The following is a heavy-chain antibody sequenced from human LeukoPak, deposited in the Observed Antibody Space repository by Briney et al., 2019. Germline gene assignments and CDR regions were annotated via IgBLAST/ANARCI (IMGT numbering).Heavy chain of an antibody. J-gene: IGHJ4*02. D-gene: IGHD6-19*01. V-gene: IGHV1-46*01. Sequence: GASVKVSCKASGYTFTSYYMHWVRQAPGQGLEWMGIINPSGGSTSYAQKFQGRVTMTRDMSTSTVYMELSSLRSDDTAVYYCARVKYPDREDSSGWYKFTLTFDYWGQGTLVTVSS. CDR3: ARVKYPDREDSSGWYKFTLTFDY. CDR2: INPSGGST. CDR1: GYTFTSYY.